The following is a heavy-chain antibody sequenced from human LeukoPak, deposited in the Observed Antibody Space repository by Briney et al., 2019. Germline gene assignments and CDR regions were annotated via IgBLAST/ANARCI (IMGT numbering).Heavy chain of an antibody. J-gene: IGHJ4*02. D-gene: IGHD3-10*01. V-gene: IGHV3-13*01. CDR1: GFTFSSYD. Sequence: GGSLRISCAASGFTFSSYDMHWVRQATGKGLEWVSAIGTAGDTYYPGSVKGRFTISRENAKNSLYLQMNSLRAEDTAVYYCARGVREVRGVISYWGQGTLVPVSS. CDR2: IGTAGDT. CDR3: ARGVREVRGVISY.